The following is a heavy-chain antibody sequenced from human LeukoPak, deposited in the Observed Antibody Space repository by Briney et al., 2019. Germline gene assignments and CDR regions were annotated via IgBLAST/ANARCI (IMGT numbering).Heavy chain of an antibody. CDR2: INHSGST. Sequence: RSSETLSLTCAVYGGSFRGYYWSWIRQPPGKGLEWIGEINHSGSTNYNPSLKSRVTISVDTSKNQFSLKLSSVTAADTAVYYCARAYSNYVFGWFDPWGQGTLVTVSS. V-gene: IGHV4-34*01. CDR3: ARAYSNYVFGWFDP. D-gene: IGHD4-11*01. J-gene: IGHJ5*02. CDR1: GGSFRGYY.